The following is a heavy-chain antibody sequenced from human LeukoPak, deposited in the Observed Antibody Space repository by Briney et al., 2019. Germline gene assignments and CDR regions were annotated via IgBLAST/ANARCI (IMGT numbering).Heavy chain of an antibody. D-gene: IGHD3-22*01. Sequence: GASVKVSCKTSGYTFTNYGISWVRQAPGQGLEWMGWISAYNGNTNYAQKLQGRVTMTTDTSTSTAYMELRSLRSDDTAVYYCARTYYYDSSGYSSDAFDIWGQGTIVTVSS. CDR2: ISAYNGNT. CDR1: GYTFTNYG. J-gene: IGHJ3*02. V-gene: IGHV1-18*01. CDR3: ARTYYYDSSGYSSDAFDI.